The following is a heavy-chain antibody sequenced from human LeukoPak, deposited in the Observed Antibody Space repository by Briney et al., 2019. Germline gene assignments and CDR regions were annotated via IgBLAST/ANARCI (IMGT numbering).Heavy chain of an antibody. CDR2: ISAYNGNT. D-gene: IGHD3-16*02. V-gene: IGHV1-18*01. Sequence: ASVKVSCKASGYTFTSYGISWVRQAPGQGLEWMGWISAYNGNTNYAQKFQGRVTMTRDMSTSTVYMELSSLRSEDTAVYYCARGYDYVWGSYRGFDYWGQGTLVTVSS. CDR1: GYTFTSYG. J-gene: IGHJ4*02. CDR3: ARGYDYVWGSYRGFDY.